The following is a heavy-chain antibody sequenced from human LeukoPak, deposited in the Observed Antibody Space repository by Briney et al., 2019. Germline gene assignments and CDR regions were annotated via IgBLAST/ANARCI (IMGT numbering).Heavy chain of an antibody. J-gene: IGHJ6*02. V-gene: IGHV4-59*01. CDR3: ARELGATVVNYGMDV. D-gene: IGHD4-23*01. CDR2: IYYSGST. Sequence: PSETLSLTCTASGGSISSYYWSWIRQPPGKGLEWIGYIYYSGSTNYNPSLKSRVTISVDTSKNQLSLKLTSVTAADTAVYYCARELGATVVNYGMDVWGQGTTVTVSS. CDR1: GGSISSYY.